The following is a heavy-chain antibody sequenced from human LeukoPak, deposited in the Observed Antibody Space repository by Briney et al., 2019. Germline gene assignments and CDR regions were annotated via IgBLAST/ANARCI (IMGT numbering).Heavy chain of an antibody. CDR1: GYTFTGYY. CDR3: ARGGSAWDNPFDY. D-gene: IGHD6-19*01. V-gene: IGHV1-2*02. Sequence: ASVRVSCKASGYTFTGYYIHWVRQAPGQGLEWMGWINPTSGGTKYAQKFQGRVTMTRDTSISTAYMELSRLRADDTAVFYCARGGSAWDNPFDYWGQGTLVTVFS. J-gene: IGHJ4*02. CDR2: INPTSGGT.